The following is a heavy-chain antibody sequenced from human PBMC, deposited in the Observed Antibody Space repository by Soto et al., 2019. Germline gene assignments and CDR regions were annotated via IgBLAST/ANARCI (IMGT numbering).Heavy chain of an antibody. V-gene: IGHV3-66*01. J-gene: IGHJ4*02. D-gene: IGHD2-2*01. CDR3: ARVVAVSGTSDYFDY. Sequence: GGSLRLSCAASGFTVSSNDMSWVRQVPGEGLEWVSILYSAGNTYYADSVKGRFTISRDNSKNTLSLQMCSLRAEDTAVYYCARVVAVSGTSDYFDYWGQGTLVTVSS. CDR2: LYSAGNT. CDR1: GFTVSSND.